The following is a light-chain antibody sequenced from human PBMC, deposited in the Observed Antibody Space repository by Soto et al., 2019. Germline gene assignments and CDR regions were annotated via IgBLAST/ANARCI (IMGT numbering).Light chain of an antibody. CDR3: PSYDGRLRLAV. CDR2: DNS. V-gene: IGLV1-40*01. J-gene: IGLJ2*01. Sequence: QLVLTQPPSLSGAPGQRVTISCTGSRSNIGAGYDVHWYQHLPGTDPKVLIFDNSNRPSGVPDRFSGSKSGSSASLAITGLQAVDEALYYCPSYDGRLRLAVVGGGTKLTAL. CDR1: RSNIGAGYD.